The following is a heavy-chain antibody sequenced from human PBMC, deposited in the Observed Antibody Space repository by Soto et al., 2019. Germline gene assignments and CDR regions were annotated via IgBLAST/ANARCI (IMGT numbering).Heavy chain of an antibody. CDR2: ISGSGGST. J-gene: IGHJ5*02. Sequence: EMQLLESGGGLVQPGGSLRLSCAASGFTFSSYAMSWVRQAPGKGLEWVSAISGSGGSTYYADSVKGRFTISRDNSKNTLYLQMNSLRAEDTAVYYCAKDQAIVLMVYANNWFDPWGQGTLVTVSS. CDR3: AKDQAIVLMVYANNWFDP. V-gene: IGHV3-23*01. D-gene: IGHD2-8*01. CDR1: GFTFSSYA.